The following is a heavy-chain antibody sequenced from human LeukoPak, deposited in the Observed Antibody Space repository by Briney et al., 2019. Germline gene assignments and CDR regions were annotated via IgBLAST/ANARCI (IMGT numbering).Heavy chain of an antibody. J-gene: IGHJ3*02. CDR2: IYTRGST. Sequence: SETLSLTCTVSGGSINNYYWSWIRQPAGKGLEGIGRIYTRGSTNYNPSLKSRGTMSVETSKNQFSLKLSSVTAADTAVSYCARGRYCSADICSGGDAFDIWGQGTMVSVSS. V-gene: IGHV4-4*07. CDR3: ARGRYCSADICSGGDAFDI. CDR1: GGSINNYY. D-gene: IGHD2-15*01.